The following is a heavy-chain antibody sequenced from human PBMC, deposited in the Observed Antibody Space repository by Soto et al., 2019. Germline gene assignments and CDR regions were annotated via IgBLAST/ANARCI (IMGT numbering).Heavy chain of an antibody. CDR2: IYYSGST. CDR1: GGSINSWGYY. CDR3: AREGGIVGATAADY. Sequence: PSETLSVTWTVSGGSINSWGYYWSWNRQHPGKGLEWIGYIYYSGSTYYNPSLKSRVTISVDTSKNQFFLKLSSVTAADTAVYYCAREGGIVGATAADYWGQGTLVSVSS. V-gene: IGHV4-31*02. D-gene: IGHD1-26*01. J-gene: IGHJ4*02.